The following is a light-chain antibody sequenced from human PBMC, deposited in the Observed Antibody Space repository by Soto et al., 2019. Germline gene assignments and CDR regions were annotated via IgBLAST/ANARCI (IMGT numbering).Light chain of an antibody. CDR2: GAS. J-gene: IGKJ1*01. Sequence: ELAMTQSPATLSVSPWERATLSCRASQSVTSNLAWYQHKPGQAPRLLIYGASTRATGIPDRFSGSGSGTEFTLTISSLQSEDFAVYYCQQYNNWPWTFGQGTKVDIK. V-gene: IGKV3-15*01. CDR1: QSVTSN. CDR3: QQYNNWPWT.